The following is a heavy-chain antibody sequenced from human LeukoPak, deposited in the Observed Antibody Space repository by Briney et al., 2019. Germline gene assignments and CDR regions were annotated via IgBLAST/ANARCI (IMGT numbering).Heavy chain of an antibody. Sequence: GGSLRLSCAASGFTFSSYGMHWVRQAPGKGLEWVAFIRYDGSNKYYADSVKGRFTISRDNSKNTLYLQMNSLRAGDTAVYYCAKAAPVGGATQPFDPWGQGTLVTVSS. CDR1: GFTFSSYG. CDR3: AKAAPVGGATQPFDP. D-gene: IGHD1-26*01. V-gene: IGHV3-30*02. J-gene: IGHJ5*02. CDR2: IRYDGSNK.